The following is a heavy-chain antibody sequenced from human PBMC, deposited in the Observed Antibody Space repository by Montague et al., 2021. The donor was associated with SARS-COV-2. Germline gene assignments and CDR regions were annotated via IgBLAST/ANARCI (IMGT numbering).Heavy chain of an antibody. CDR1: GGSISSSSYY. D-gene: IGHD3-22*01. J-gene: IGHJ5*02. Sequence: TLSLTCTVSGGSISSSSYYWGWIRQPPGKGLEWIWYIYYSGSTYYNPSLKSRVTISVDTSKNQFSLKLSSVTAADTAVYYCARFPYYYDNWFDPWGQGTLVTVSS. V-gene: IGHV4-30-4*08. CDR3: ARFPYYYDNWFDP. CDR2: IYYSGST.